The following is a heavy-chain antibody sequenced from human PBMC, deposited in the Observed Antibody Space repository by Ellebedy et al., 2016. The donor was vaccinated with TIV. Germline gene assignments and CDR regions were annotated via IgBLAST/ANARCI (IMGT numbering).Heavy chain of an antibody. CDR2: IWYDGTNK. CDR1: GFSFSIYG. CDR3: ARDPGDYILTGPHYGMDV. V-gene: IGHV3-33*01. J-gene: IGHJ6*02. Sequence: PGGSLRLSCEASGFSFSIYGMHLVRQATGKGLEWVAAIWYDGTNKYYADSVKGRFTISRDNSKNTLYLQMNSLRAEDTAVYYCARDPGDYILTGPHYGMDVWGQGTTVTVSS. D-gene: IGHD3-9*01.